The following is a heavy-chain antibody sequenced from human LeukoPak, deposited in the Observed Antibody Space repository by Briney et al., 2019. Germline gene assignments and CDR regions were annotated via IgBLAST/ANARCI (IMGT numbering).Heavy chain of an antibody. Sequence: GGSLRLSCATSGFIFSTYALSWVRQAPGKGLQWASSISGSGGSTYHADSVKGRFTISRDSSKNTLYLQMNSLRAEDTAIYYCARVIRAAPGKGYFDYWGQGTLVTVSS. CDR2: ISGSGGST. CDR3: ARVIRAAPGKGYFDY. D-gene: IGHD6-13*01. J-gene: IGHJ4*02. CDR1: GFIFSTYA. V-gene: IGHV3-23*01.